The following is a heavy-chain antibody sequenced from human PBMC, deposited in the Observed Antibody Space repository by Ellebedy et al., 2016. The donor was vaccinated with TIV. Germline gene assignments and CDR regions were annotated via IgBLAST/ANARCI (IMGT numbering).Heavy chain of an antibody. D-gene: IGHD5-18*01. Sequence: GGSLRLSCAASGFTFSSYWMSWVRQAPGKGLEWVANIKQDGSEKYYVDSVKGRFTISRDNAKNSLYLQMNSLRDEDTAVYYCASRGGYGYESEYFQHWGQGTLVTVSS. J-gene: IGHJ1*01. CDR1: GFTFSSYW. CDR2: IKQDGSEK. V-gene: IGHV3-7*01. CDR3: ASRGGYGYESEYFQH.